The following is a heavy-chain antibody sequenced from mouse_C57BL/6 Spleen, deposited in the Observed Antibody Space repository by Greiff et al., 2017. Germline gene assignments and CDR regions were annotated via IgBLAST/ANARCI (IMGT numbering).Heavy chain of an antibody. Sequence: VQLKESGPGLVKPSQSLSLTCSVTGYSITSGYYWNWIRQFPGNKLEWMGYISYGGSNNYNPSLKNRISITRDTSKNQFFLKLNSVTTEDTATYYCAREGSTTVGAPDVWGTGTTVTVSS. D-gene: IGHD1-1*01. CDR1: GYSITSGYY. CDR2: ISYGGSN. J-gene: IGHJ1*03. CDR3: AREGSTTVGAPDV. V-gene: IGHV3-6*01.